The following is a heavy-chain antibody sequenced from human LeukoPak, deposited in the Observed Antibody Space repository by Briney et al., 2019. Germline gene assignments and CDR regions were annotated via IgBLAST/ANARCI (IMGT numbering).Heavy chain of an antibody. Sequence: GGSLRLSCTVSGFTVSSNSMSWVRQAPGKGLEWVSFIYSDNTHYSDSVKGRFTISRDNSKNTLYLQMNSLRAEDTALYYCAKTPATVAGRGYYFDYWGQGTLVTVSS. CDR1: GFTVSSNS. D-gene: IGHD6-19*01. J-gene: IGHJ4*02. CDR2: IYSDNT. V-gene: IGHV3-53*05. CDR3: AKTPATVAGRGYYFDY.